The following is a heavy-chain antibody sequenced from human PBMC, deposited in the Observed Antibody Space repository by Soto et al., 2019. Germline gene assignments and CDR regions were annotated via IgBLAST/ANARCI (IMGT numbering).Heavy chain of an antibody. Sequence: QVQLVESGGGVVPPGGSLRLSCAASGFTFSNYGMHWVRQAPGKGLEWVAGISYDGSEKYHADSMKGRFTISRDNPKNTLYLQINSLGAEDTAVYYCAKVSIIYNWNYGYYLDCWGQGTLVTVSS. CDR3: AKVSIIYNWNYGYYLDC. CDR1: GFTFSNYG. V-gene: IGHV3-30*18. J-gene: IGHJ4*02. D-gene: IGHD1-7*01. CDR2: ISYDGSEK.